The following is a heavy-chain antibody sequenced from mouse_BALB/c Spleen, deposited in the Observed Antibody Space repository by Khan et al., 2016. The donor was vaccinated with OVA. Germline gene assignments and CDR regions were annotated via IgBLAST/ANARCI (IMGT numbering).Heavy chain of an antibody. J-gene: IGHJ3*01. CDR3: VNHGSSSAWFTY. V-gene: IGHV1-7*01. CDR2: INPSTGYT. Sequence: VQLQESGAELAKPGASVKMSCKASGYTFTKYWMHWVKQRPGQGLEWIGYINPSTGYTEYNQKFKDKATLTADKSSSTAYMQLSSLTSEDSAVDYCVNHGSSSAWFTYWGQGTLVTVSA. D-gene: IGHD1-1*01. CDR1: GYTFTKYW.